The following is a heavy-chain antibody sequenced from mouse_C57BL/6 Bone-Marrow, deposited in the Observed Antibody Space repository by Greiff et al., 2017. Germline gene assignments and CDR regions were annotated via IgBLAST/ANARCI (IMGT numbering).Heavy chain of an antibody. CDR2: IDPSDSYT. Sequence: QVQLQQPGAELVMPGASVKLSCKASGYTFTSYWMHWVKQRPGQGLEWIGEIDPSDSYTNYNQKFKGKSTLTVDKSSSTAYMQLSSLTSEDAAVYYCARESLWDTWFAYWGQGTLVTVSA. CDR1: GYTFTSYW. V-gene: IGHV1-69*01. J-gene: IGHJ3*01. D-gene: IGHD6-1*01. CDR3: ARESLWDTWFAY.